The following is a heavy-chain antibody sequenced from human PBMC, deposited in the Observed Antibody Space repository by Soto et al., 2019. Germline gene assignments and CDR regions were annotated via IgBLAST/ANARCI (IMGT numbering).Heavy chain of an antibody. CDR1: GFTFSSYG. Sequence: GGSLRLSCAASGFTFSSYGMHWVRQAPGKGLEWVAVISYDGSNKYYADSVKGRFTISRDNSKNTLYLQMNSLRAEDTAVYYCAKDKSSIGTTNAFDIWGQGTMVTVSS. D-gene: IGHD1-7*01. J-gene: IGHJ3*02. CDR2: ISYDGSNK. CDR3: AKDKSSIGTTNAFDI. V-gene: IGHV3-30*18.